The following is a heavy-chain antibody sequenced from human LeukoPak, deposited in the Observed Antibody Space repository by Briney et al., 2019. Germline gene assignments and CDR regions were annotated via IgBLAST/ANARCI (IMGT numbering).Heavy chain of an antibody. D-gene: IGHD3-10*01. CDR1: GFSVSSNY. V-gene: IGHV3-53*01. CDR2: IYSGGST. Sequence: GGSLRLSCAASGFSVSSNYMIWVRQAPGKGLEWVSIIYSGGSTYYADSVKGRFTISRDNSKNTLYLQMNSLRAEDTAVYYCARDRQGDQVDYWGQGTLVTVSS. J-gene: IGHJ4*02. CDR3: ARDRQGDQVDY.